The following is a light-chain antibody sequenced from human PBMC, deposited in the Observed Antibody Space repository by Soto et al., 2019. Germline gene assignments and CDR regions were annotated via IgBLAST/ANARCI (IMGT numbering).Light chain of an antibody. J-gene: IGKJ1*01. V-gene: IGKV1-5*01. Sequence: DIQMTQSPSTLSASVGDRVTITCRASQSISSWLAWYQQKPGRAPKLLIYDASTLESGVPARFSGSGSGTEFSLTISSLQPEDSATDYCQQYNSDSTFGQGTKVEIK. CDR3: QQYNSDST. CDR1: QSISSW. CDR2: DAS.